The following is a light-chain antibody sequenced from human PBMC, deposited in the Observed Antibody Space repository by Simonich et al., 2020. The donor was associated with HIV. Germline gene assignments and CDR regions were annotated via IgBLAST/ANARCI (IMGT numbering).Light chain of an antibody. CDR2: GSS. V-gene: IGKV3-15*01. Sequence: EIVMTQSPATLSVSPVERATLSCRASQSVSSNLAWYQQKPGQAPRLLIYGSSTRATGIPARFSGSGSGTEFTLTISSLEPEDFAVYYCLQRFNWPPIFTFGPGTKVDVK. J-gene: IGKJ3*01. CDR1: QSVSSN. CDR3: LQRFNWPPIFT.